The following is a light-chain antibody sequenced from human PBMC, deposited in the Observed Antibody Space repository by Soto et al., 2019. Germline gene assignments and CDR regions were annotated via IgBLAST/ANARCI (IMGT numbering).Light chain of an antibody. CDR2: DAS. Sequence: EIVLTQSPATLSLSPGERATLSCRASQSVGSYLAWYQQKPGQAPRLLIYDASNRATGIPARFSGSGSGTGFPLTISGLEPEDFAVYYCQQRSNWPPLTFGGGTKVEIK. J-gene: IGKJ4*01. CDR1: QSVGSY. V-gene: IGKV3-11*01. CDR3: QQRSNWPPLT.